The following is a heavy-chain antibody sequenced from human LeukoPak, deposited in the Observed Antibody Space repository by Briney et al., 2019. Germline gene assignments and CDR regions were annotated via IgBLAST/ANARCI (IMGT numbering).Heavy chain of an antibody. CDR3: ARGAPRGVWNFYFDY. CDR1: GYAFSSYG. D-gene: IGHD1-7*01. Sequence: ASVKVSCKASGYAFSSYGIGWVRQAPGQGLEWMGWVGPYNRKTNYSQKFQGRVTMTTDTSTNTAFLELRTLRSDDTAVYYCARGAPRGVWNFYFDYWGQGTLVTVSS. J-gene: IGHJ4*02. CDR2: VGPYNRKT. V-gene: IGHV1-18*01.